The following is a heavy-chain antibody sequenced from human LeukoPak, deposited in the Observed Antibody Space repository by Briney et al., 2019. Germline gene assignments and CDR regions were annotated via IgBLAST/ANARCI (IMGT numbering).Heavy chain of an antibody. CDR3: AKVGRGFGRIENFDY. D-gene: IGHD2-15*01. Sequence: PGGSLRLSCAASGFTFSSYSMNWVRQAPGKGLEWVSYISSSSSTIYYADSVKGRFTISRDNAKNSLYLQMNSLRAEDTALYYCAKVGRGFGRIENFDYRGQGTLVTVSS. V-gene: IGHV3-48*04. CDR1: GFTFSSYS. CDR2: ISSSSSTI. J-gene: IGHJ4*02.